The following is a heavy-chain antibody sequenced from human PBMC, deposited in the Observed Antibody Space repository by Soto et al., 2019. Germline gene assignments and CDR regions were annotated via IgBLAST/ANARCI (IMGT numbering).Heavy chain of an antibody. V-gene: IGHV3-23*01. CDR3: AKTSARFYYYHFGGYFDS. CDR2: ISGSGGST. D-gene: IGHD3-22*01. Sequence: EVQLLESGGGLVQPGGSLRLSCAASGFTFSSYAMSWVRQAPGKGLEWVSAISGSGGSTYYADSVKGRFTISRDNSKNTLYLQMNSLRAEDTAVYYCAKTSARFYYYHFGGYFDSWGQGTLVTVSS. CDR1: GFTFSSYA. J-gene: IGHJ4*02.